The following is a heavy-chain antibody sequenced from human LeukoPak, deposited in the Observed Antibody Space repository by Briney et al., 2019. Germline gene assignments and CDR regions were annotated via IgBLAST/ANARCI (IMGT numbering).Heavy chain of an antibody. Sequence: PSGTLSLTCAVSGGSISSSNWWSWVRQPPGKGLEWIGEIYHSGSTNYNPSLKSRVTISVDKSKNQFSLKLSSVTAADTAVYYCASSVVVPAAPLYYYYMDVWGKGTTVTVSS. CDR3: ASSVVVPAAPLYYYYMDV. CDR1: GGSISSSNW. CDR2: IYHSGST. J-gene: IGHJ6*03. D-gene: IGHD2-2*01. V-gene: IGHV4-4*02.